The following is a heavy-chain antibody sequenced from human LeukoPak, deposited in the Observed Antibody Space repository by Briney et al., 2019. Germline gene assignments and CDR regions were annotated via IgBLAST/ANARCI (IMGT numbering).Heavy chain of an antibody. J-gene: IGHJ6*02. D-gene: IGHD6-13*01. V-gene: IGHV3-7*05. CDR2: IKQDGSEK. Sequence: PGGSLRLSCAASGFTFSTYWMSWVRQAPGKGLEWVANIKQDGSEKVYVDSVKGRFTISRDNAQNSLFLQMNALRAEDTAVYYCARDPYSSTWSYGMDVWGLGTTVTVSS. CDR3: ARDPYSSTWSYGMDV. CDR1: GFTFSTYW.